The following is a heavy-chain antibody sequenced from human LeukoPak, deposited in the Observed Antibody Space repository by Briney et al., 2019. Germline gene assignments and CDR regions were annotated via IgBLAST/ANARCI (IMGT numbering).Heavy chain of an antibody. CDR3: ARDPRKYSYGQSDAFDI. J-gene: IGHJ3*02. Sequence: TGGSLRLSCAASGFTFSSYSMNWVRQAPGKGLEWVSSISSSSSYIYYADSVKGRFTISRDNAKNSLYLQMNSLRAEDTAVYYCARDPRKYSYGQSDAFDIWGQGTMVTVSS. V-gene: IGHV3-21*01. CDR1: GFTFSSYS. CDR2: ISSSSSYI. D-gene: IGHD5-18*01.